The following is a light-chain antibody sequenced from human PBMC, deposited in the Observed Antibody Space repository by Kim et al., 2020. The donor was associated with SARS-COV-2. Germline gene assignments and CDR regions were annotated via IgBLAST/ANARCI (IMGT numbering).Light chain of an antibody. CDR2: ENY. V-gene: IGLV3-1*01. CDR3: QVWDSLSFVV. Sequence: SYELTQPPSMSVSPGQTASITCFGDNLENKLLSWYRQRPGQSPELIIYENYMRSSGIPVRLSGSISGNAATLTITGTQTMDEAVYFCQVWDSLSFVVFGGGTQLTVL. CDR1: NLENKL. J-gene: IGLJ2*01.